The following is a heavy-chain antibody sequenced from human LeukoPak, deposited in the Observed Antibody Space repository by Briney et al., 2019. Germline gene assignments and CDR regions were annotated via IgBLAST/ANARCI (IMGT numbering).Heavy chain of an antibody. CDR2: IYYTVGT. Sequence: SETLSLTCSVSGYSISNYYWSWIRQPPGEGLEWIGYIYYTVGTNYNPSYKSRLTISVDTSKNQFSLKLSSVTAADTAVYYCASTSRGYVWSGYPHYYYYMDVWGKGTTVTVSS. D-gene: IGHD3-3*01. V-gene: IGHV4-59*12. CDR1: GYSISNYY. CDR3: ASTSRGYVWSGYPHYYYYMDV. J-gene: IGHJ6*03.